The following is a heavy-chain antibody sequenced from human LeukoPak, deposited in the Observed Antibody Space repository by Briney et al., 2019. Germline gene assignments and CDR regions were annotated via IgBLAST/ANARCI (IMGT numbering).Heavy chain of an antibody. Sequence: GGSLRLSCAASGFTFRKYGMSWVRQAPGKGLEWVSVVGDSAETTHYADSVKGRFFIYRDNSKHTVHLEMNSLRAEDTALYYCVKDSFILEGGVGSDDGFAVWGQGTMVTVSS. D-gene: IGHD3-3*01. V-gene: IGHV3-23*01. CDR2: VGDSAETT. CDR3: VKDSFILEGGVGSDDGFAV. CDR1: GFTFRKYG. J-gene: IGHJ3*01.